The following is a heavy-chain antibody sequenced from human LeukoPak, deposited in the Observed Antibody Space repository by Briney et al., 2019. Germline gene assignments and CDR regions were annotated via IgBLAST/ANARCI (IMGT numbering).Heavy chain of an antibody. CDR3: AREGKDVLRFLEWPPINYCYMDV. D-gene: IGHD3-3*01. CDR1: GGSISSYY. Sequence: SETLSLTCTVSGGSISSYYWSWIRQPAGKGLEWIGRIYTSGSTNYNPSLKSRVTMSVDTSKNQFSLKLSSVAAADTAVYYCAREGKDVLRFLEWPPINYCYMDVWGKGTTVTVSS. V-gene: IGHV4-4*07. CDR2: IYTSGST. J-gene: IGHJ6*03.